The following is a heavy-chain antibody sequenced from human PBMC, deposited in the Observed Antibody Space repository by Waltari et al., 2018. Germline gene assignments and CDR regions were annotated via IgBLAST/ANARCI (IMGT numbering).Heavy chain of an antibody. CDR1: GFIFSDAW. V-gene: IGHV3-15*01. CDR3: TTRTWTEMFDI. J-gene: IGHJ3*02. CDR2: IKSRADGGTA. Sequence: EVQLVESGGGFITPGGSLRLSCAASGFIFSDAWMSWLRQAPGKGPEWIGRIKSRADGGTADYAAPVKGRFTISRDDSKNTLYLQMNSLKTEDAAVYYCTTRTWTEMFDIWCQGTMVTVSS. D-gene: IGHD1-1*01.